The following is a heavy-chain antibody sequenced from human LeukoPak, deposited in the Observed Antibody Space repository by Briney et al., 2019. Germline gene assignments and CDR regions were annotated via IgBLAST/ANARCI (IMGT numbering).Heavy chain of an antibody. V-gene: IGHV3-48*03. D-gene: IGHD1-26*01. J-gene: IGHJ4*02. Sequence: PGGSLRLSCAASGFTFSSYEMNWVRQAPGKGQEWVSYISSSGSTIYYADSVKGRFTISRDNAKNSLYLQMNSLRAEDTAVYYCAREPLQRWELPTWPDYWGQGTLVTVSS. CDR2: ISSSGSTI. CDR1: GFTFSSYE. CDR3: AREPLQRWELPTWPDY.